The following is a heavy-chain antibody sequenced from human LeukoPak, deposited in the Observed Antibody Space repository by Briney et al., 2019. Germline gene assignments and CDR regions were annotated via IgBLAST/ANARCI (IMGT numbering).Heavy chain of an antibody. CDR2: ISAYNGNT. J-gene: IGHJ4*02. Sequence: GVSVRVSCKASGYSFTSYGISWVRQAPGQGLEWMGWISAYNGNTNYAQKLQGRVTMTTDTSTSTAYMELRSLRSDDTAVYYCARDPFGAVDYWGQGTLVTVSS. CDR1: GYSFTSYG. D-gene: IGHD1-26*01. CDR3: ARDPFGAVDY. V-gene: IGHV1-18*01.